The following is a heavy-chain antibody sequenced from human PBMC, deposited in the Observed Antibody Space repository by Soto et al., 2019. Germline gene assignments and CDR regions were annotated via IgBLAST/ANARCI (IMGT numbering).Heavy chain of an antibody. D-gene: IGHD3-22*01. J-gene: IGHJ4*02. CDR2: INHSGST. V-gene: IGHV4-34*01. CDR1: GGSFSGYY. CDR3: ARGALYYYDSSGYYYE. Sequence: SETLSLTCAVYGGSFSGYYWSWIRQPPGKGLEWIGEINHSGSTNYNPSLKSRVTISVDTSKNQFSLKLSSVTAADTAVYYCARGALYYYDSSGYYYEWGQGTLVTVSS.